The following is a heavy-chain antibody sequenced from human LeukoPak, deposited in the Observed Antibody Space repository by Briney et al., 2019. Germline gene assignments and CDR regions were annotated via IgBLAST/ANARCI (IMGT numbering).Heavy chain of an antibody. CDR3: AKDHRYSSGWYALEYFDY. CDR1: GFTFSSYA. D-gene: IGHD6-19*01. J-gene: IGHJ4*02. Sequence: PGGSLRLSCAASGFTFSSYAMHWVRQAPGKGLEWVPVISYDGSNKYYADSVKGRFTISRDNSKNTLYLQMNGLRAEDTAVYYCAKDHRYSSGWYALEYFDYWGQGTLVTVSS. CDR2: ISYDGSNK. V-gene: IGHV3-30*04.